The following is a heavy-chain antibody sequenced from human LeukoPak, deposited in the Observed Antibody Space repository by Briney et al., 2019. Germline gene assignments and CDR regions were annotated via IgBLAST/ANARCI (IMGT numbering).Heavy chain of an antibody. V-gene: IGHV3-74*01. J-gene: IGHJ4*02. CDR2: INTDGSST. D-gene: IGHD6-25*01. CDR1: GFTFSSYW. Sequence: GGSLTLSCAASGFTFSSYWMHWLRHAQGQGLVWVSRINTDGSSTSYADSVKGRFTISRDNAKNTLYLQMTSLRAEDTAVYYCARERAATGFDYWGQGTLVTVSS. CDR3: ARERAATGFDY.